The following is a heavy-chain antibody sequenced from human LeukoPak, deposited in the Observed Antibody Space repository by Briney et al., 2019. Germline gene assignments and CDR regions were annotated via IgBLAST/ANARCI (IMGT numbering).Heavy chain of an antibody. CDR2: FSGSGGNT. CDR3: AKSGLTRFDY. J-gene: IGHJ4*02. D-gene: IGHD1-14*01. Sequence: GGSLRLSCAASGFTFSSYAMSWVRQAPGKGLEWVSTFSGSGGNTYYADSVKGRFTISRDNSKNTLYLQMNSLRAEDTAVYYCAKSGLTRFDYWGQGTLVTVSS. V-gene: IGHV3-23*01. CDR1: GFTFSSYA.